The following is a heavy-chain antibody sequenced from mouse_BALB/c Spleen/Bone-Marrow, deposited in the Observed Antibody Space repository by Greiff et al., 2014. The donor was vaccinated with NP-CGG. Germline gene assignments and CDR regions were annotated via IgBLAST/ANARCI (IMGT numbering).Heavy chain of an antibody. CDR2: ISYYGIT. V-gene: IGHV3-2*02. CDR3: ARSYYAMDY. CDR1: GYSITSDFA. Sequence: VQLKESGPGLVKPSQSLSLTCTVTGYSITSDFAWNWIRQFPGNKLEWMGYISYYGITSYNPSLKSRISITRGTSKNQFFLQLNSVTSEDTATYYCARSYYAMDYWGQGISVTVSS. J-gene: IGHJ4*01.